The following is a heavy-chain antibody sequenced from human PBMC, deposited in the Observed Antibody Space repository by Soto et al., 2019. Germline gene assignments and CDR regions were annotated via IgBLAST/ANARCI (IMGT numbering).Heavy chain of an antibody. CDR1: GGSISSISYY. V-gene: IGHV4-39*01. CDR3: ARLGMDTAMAPNFDY. CDR2: IYYSGST. J-gene: IGHJ4*02. Sequence: SETLSLTCTVSGGSISSISYYWGWIRQPPGKGLEWIGSIYYSGSTYYNPSLKSRVTISVDTSKNQFSLKLSSVTAADTAVYYCARLGMDTAMAPNFDYWGQGTLVTVSS. D-gene: IGHD5-18*01.